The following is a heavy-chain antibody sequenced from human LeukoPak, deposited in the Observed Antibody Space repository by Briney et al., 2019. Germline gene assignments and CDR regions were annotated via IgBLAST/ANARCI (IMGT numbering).Heavy chain of an antibody. V-gene: IGHV4-34*01. D-gene: IGHD6-19*01. CDR2: ITHRGST. CDR3: AMTVASREFDP. CDR1: GGSFSGYY. Sequence: LETLSLTCTVSGGSFSGYYWSWIRQPPGKGLEWIGEITHRGSTNYNPSLKSRVTMSVDTSKNQFSLKLSSVTAAATAVYYCAMTVASREFDPWGQGTLVTVSS. J-gene: IGHJ5*01.